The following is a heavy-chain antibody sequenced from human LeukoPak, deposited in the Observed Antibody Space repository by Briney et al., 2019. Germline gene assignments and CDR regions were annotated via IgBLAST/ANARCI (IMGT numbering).Heavy chain of an antibody. CDR1: GYIFTGYF. D-gene: IGHD3-22*01. Sequence: ASVKVSCKASGYIFTGYFIHWVRQAPGQGPEWMGRINPNSGGTNYAQDFQGRDTMTRDTSVSTAYMELSRLRSDDTAVYYCARVGRRYYESSGYSYDYWGQGTLVTVSS. J-gene: IGHJ4*02. CDR3: ARVGRRYYESSGYSYDY. V-gene: IGHV1-2*06. CDR2: INPNSGGT.